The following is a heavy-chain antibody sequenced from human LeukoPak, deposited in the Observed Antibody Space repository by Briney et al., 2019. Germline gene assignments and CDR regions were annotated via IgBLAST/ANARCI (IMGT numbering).Heavy chain of an antibody. CDR1: DGSINSGSYY. V-gene: IGHV4-39*01. CDR2: IYYSGST. Sequence: PSETLSLTCSVSDGSINSGSYYWAWIRQPPGKGPEWIGSIYYSGSTYYNPSLKSRVTISIDLSMHQFSLRLSSVTAADTAMYSCARLLCGGGSCPSYFDSWGQGILVTVPS. J-gene: IGHJ4*02. CDR3: ARLLCGGGSCPSYFDS. D-gene: IGHD2-15*01.